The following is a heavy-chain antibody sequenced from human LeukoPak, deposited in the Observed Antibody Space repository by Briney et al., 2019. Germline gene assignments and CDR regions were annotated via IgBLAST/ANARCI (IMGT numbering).Heavy chain of an antibody. CDR2: IYYSGST. CDR1: GGSISTYY. J-gene: IGHJ6*03. V-gene: IGHV4-59*12. CDR3: AREGPITTNSGYYYYYMDV. D-gene: IGHD3-3*01. Sequence: SETLSLICTVSGGSISTYYWSWIRQPPGKGLEWIGCIYYSGSTNYNPSLKSRVTISVDTSKNQFSLKLSSVTAADTAVYYCAREGPITTNSGYYYYYMDVWGKGTTVTVSS.